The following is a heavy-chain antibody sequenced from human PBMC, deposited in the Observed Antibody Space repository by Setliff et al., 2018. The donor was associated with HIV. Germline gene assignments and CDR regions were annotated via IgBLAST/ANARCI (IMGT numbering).Heavy chain of an antibody. V-gene: IGHV3-30*01. CDR3: AKNARDYYYYYMDV. CDR1: GFTFRHYS. J-gene: IGHJ6*03. CDR2: MSGDANSQ. Sequence: GGSLRLSCAASGFTFRHYSMNWVRQAPGKGLEWVAVMSGDANSQYYADSVRGRFTISRDNSKNTVYLQMNSLTTEDTAVYYCAKNARDYYYYYMDVWGKGTTVTVSS.